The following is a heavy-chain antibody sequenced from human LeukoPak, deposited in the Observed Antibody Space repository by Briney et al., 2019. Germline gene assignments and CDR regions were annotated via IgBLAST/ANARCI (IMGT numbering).Heavy chain of an antibody. CDR1: GFTFSSYW. J-gene: IGHJ4*02. D-gene: IGHD3-10*01. Sequence: PGGSLRLSCAASGFTFSSYWMSWVRQAPGKGLEWVANIKEDGSEKYYLDSVKGRFTISRDNAKNSLYLRMNSLRAEDTAVYYCARGTMVRGVIMAHWGQGTLVTVSS. CDR3: ARGTMVRGVIMAH. V-gene: IGHV3-7*01. CDR2: IKEDGSEK.